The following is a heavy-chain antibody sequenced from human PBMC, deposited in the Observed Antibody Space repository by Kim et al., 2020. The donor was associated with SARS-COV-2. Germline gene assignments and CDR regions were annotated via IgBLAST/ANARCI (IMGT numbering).Heavy chain of an antibody. V-gene: IGHV3-11*04. Sequence: DSVKGPFTISRDNAENSVYLQMNSLRVEDSAVYYCARDARAQRRTDGFDYWGQGTLVTVSS. J-gene: IGHJ4*02. CDR3: ARDARAQRRTDGFDY.